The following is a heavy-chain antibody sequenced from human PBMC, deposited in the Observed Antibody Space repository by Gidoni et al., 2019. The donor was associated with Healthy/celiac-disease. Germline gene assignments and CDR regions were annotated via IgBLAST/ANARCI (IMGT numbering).Heavy chain of an antibody. CDR2: IGTAGDT. V-gene: IGHV3-13*01. J-gene: IGHJ4*02. CDR1: GFTFSSYD. D-gene: IGHD3-3*01. CDR3: ARGAMDYDFWSGYPTEYYFDY. Sequence: EVQLVESGGGLVQPGGSLRLSCAASGFTFSSYDMHWVRQATGKGLEWVADIGTAGDTYYPGAVKGRFTISRENAKNSLYLQMNSLRAGDTAVYYCARGAMDYDFWSGYPTEYYFDYWGQGTLVTVSS.